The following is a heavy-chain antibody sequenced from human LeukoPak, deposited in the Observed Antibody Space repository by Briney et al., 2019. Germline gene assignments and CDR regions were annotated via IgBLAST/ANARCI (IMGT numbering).Heavy chain of an antibody. CDR3: ATTQDGYNHDAFYI. V-gene: IGHV4-59*01. Sequence: SETLSLTCTVSGGSISSYYWSWIRQPPGKGLEWIGYIYYSGSTNYNPSLKSRVTISVDTSKNQFSLKLSSVTAADTAVYYCATTQDGYNHDAFYIWGQGTMVTVSS. CDR2: IYYSGST. CDR1: GGSISSYY. J-gene: IGHJ3*02. D-gene: IGHD5-24*01.